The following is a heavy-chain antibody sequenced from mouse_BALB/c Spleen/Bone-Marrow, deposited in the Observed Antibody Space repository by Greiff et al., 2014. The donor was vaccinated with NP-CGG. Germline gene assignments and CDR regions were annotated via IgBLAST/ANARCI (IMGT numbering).Heavy chain of an antibody. D-gene: IGHD2-3*01. Sequence: EVKLVASGGGLVKPGGSLKLSCAASGFTFSSYAMSWVRQTPEKRLEWVATISSGGSYTYYPDSVKGRFTISRDNAKNTLYLQRSSLRSEDTAMFYCARHDAAWFAYWGQGTLVTVSA. CDR3: ARHDAAWFAY. CDR2: ISSGGSYT. J-gene: IGHJ3*01. V-gene: IGHV5-9-3*01. CDR1: GFTFSSYA.